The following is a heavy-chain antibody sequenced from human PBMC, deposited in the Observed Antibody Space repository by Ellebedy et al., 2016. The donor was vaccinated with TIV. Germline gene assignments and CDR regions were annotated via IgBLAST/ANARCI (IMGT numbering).Heavy chain of an antibody. D-gene: IGHD2-15*01. CDR2: INGAGTRT. J-gene: IGHJ4*02. CDR3: VRDGGQAANPLDS. Sequence: GESLKISCVASGFSFNRHWIHWVRQVPGKGLVWVSRINGAGTRTDYADSEKGRFTISRDNARNTVYLQMNSLRVEDTAVYYCVRDGGQAANPLDSWGQGTLVTVS. CDR1: GFSFNRHW. V-gene: IGHV3-74*01.